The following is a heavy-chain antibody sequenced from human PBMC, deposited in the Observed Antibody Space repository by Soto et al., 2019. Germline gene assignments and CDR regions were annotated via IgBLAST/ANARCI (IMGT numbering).Heavy chain of an antibody. J-gene: IGHJ5*02. V-gene: IGHV3-11*01. CDR3: ARDGGYVLENWFDP. Sequence: GGSLRLSCAASGFTFSDYYMSWIRQAPGKGLEWVSYISSSGSTIYYADSVKGRFTISGDNAKNSLYLQMNSLRAEDTAVYYCARDGGYVLENWFDPWGQGTLVTVSS. CDR1: GFTFSDYY. D-gene: IGHD6-25*01. CDR2: ISSSGSTI.